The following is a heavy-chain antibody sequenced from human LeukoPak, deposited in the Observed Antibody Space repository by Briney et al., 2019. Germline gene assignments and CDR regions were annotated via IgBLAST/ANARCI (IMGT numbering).Heavy chain of an antibody. J-gene: IGHJ6*02. CDR1: GGSFSGYY. CDR2: INHSGST. Sequence: SETLSLTCAVYGGSFSGYYWSWIRQPPGKGLEWIGEINHSGSTNYNPSLKSRVTISVDTSKNQFSLKLSSVTAADTAVYYCARADRVVPAAMRPFYYYYGMDVWGQGTTVTVSS. V-gene: IGHV4-34*01. CDR3: ARADRVVPAAMRPFYYYYGMDV. D-gene: IGHD2-2*01.